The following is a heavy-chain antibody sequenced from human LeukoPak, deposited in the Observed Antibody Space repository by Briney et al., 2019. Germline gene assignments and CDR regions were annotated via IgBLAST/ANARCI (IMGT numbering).Heavy chain of an antibody. D-gene: IGHD3-3*01. CDR3: ARGLRFDSNWFDP. V-gene: IGHV3-21*01. Sequence: GGSLRLSCAASGFTFSSYRMTWVRQAPGKGLEWVSSISSSSSYIYYADSVKGRFTISRDNAKNSLYLQMNSLRAEDTAVYYCARGLRFDSNWFDPWGQGTLVTVSS. J-gene: IGHJ5*02. CDR1: GFTFSSYR. CDR2: ISSSSSYI.